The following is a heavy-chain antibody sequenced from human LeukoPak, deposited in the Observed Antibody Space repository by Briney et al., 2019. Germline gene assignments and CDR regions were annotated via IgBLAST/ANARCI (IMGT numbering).Heavy chain of an antibody. V-gene: IGHV1-2*04. CDR1: GYTFTGYY. D-gene: IGHD6-13*01. CDR2: INPNSGGT. Sequence: ASVKVSCKASGYTFTGYYMHWVRQAPGQGLEWVGWINPNSGGTNYAQKFQGWVTMTRDTSISTAYMELSRPRSDDTAVYYCARGLDRQQLVVPGYWGQGTLVTVSS. J-gene: IGHJ4*02. CDR3: ARGLDRQQLVVPGY.